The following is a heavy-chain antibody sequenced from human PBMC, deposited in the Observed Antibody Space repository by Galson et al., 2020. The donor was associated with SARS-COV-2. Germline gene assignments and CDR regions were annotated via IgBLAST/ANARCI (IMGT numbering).Heavy chain of an antibody. D-gene: IGHD7-27*01. J-gene: IGHJ4*02. CDR1: GFTVSSNY. Sequence: GGSLRLSCAASGFTVSSNYMSWVRQAPGKGLECVSVIYSGGTTYYADSVKGRFIISRDNAQNTLYLQMNSLRAEDTAVYYCARDPTDGNRGNFDYWGQGTLVTVSS. CDR2: IYSGGTT. V-gene: IGHV3-53*01. CDR3: ARDPTDGNRGNFDY.